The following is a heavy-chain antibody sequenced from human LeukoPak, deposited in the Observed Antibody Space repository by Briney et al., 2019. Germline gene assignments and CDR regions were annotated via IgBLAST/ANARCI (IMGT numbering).Heavy chain of an antibody. CDR2: ISGSGGST. J-gene: IGHJ5*02. CDR3: AKDRTCSGGSCYSVNWFDP. CDR1: GFTFSSYA. V-gene: IGHV3-23*01. Sequence: GGSLRLSCAASGFTFSSYAMSWVRQAPGKGLEWVSAISGSGGSTYHADSVKGRFTISRDNSKNTLYLQMNSLRAEDTAVYYCAKDRTCSGGSCYSVNWFDPWGQGTLVTVSS. D-gene: IGHD2-15*01.